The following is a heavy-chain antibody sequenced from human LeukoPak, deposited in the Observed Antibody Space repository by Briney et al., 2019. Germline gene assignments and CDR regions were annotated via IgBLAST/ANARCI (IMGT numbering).Heavy chain of an antibody. CDR1: GGSISSYY. Sequence: SEALSLTCTVSGGSISSYYWSWIRQPPGKGLEWIGYIYYSGSTNYNPSLKSRVTISVDTSKTQFSLKLSSVTAADTAVYYCARARGYSYGYNYYYYYGMDVWGQGTTVTVSS. D-gene: IGHD5-18*01. CDR3: ARARGYSYGYNYYYYYGMDV. CDR2: IYYSGST. J-gene: IGHJ6*02. V-gene: IGHV4-59*01.